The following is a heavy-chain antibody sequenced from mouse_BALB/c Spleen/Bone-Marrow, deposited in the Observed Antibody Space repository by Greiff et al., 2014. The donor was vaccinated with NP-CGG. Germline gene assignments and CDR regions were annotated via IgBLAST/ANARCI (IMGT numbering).Heavy chain of an antibody. J-gene: IGHJ4*01. CDR2: IWAGGST. CDR1: GFSLTSYG. CDR3: AISYYGNYRAMDY. Sequence: VQLQQSGPGLVAPSQSLSINCTVSGFSLTSYGVHWVRQPPGKGLEWLGVIWAGGSTNYNSALVSRLSNSKDNSKSQVFLKMNSLQTDDTAMNYCAISYYGNYRAMDYWGQGTSVTVSS. V-gene: IGHV2-9*02. D-gene: IGHD2-10*01.